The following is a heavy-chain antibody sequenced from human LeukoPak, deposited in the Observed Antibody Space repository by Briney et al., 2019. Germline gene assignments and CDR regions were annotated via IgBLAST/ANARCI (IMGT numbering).Heavy chain of an antibody. Sequence: ASVKVSCKASGYTFTGYYMHWVRQAPGQGLEWMGWINPNSGDTNYAQKFQGRVTMTRDTSISTVYMELSRLRSDDTAVYYCATVGIVDTAMITYFDYWGQGTLVTVSS. D-gene: IGHD5-18*01. CDR2: INPNSGDT. V-gene: IGHV1-2*02. CDR1: GYTFTGYY. CDR3: ATVGIVDTAMITYFDY. J-gene: IGHJ4*02.